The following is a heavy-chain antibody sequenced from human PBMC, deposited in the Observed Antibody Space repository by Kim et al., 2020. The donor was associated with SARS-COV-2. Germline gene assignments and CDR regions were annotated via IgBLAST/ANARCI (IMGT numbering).Heavy chain of an antibody. CDR3: ARDLTGPLRYDS. CDR1: GFTFSASS. CDR2: INPSGGST. Sequence: GGSLRLSCTASGFTFSASSMTWVRQAPGKGLEWVSGINPSGGSTYYAPYVEGRFTISRDNSKNTLYLQMNSLRAEDTAVYFCARDLTGPLRYDSWGQGTLVTVSS. J-gene: IGHJ4*02. V-gene: IGHV3-23*01. D-gene: IGHD7-27*01.